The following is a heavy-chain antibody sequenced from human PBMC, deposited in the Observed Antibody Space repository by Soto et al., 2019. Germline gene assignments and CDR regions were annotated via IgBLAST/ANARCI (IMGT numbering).Heavy chain of an antibody. Sequence: QVQLQESGPGLVKPSQTLSLTCTVSGGSISSGDYYWSWIRQPPGKGLEWIGYIYDSGSTYYNSSLKSRVNITLDTSKNQFSLKLTSVTAADTGVYYCARDNGVGPWGQGTLVTVSS. CDR3: ARDNGVGP. D-gene: IGHD2-8*01. CDR1: GGSISSGDYY. V-gene: IGHV4-30-4*01. J-gene: IGHJ5*02. CDR2: IYDSGST.